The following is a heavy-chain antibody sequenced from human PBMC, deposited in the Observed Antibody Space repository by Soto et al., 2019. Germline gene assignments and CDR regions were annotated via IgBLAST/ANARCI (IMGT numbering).Heavy chain of an antibody. CDR1: GYTFTSYG. J-gene: IGHJ4*01. D-gene: IGHD3-16*02. CDR2: ISAYNGNT. V-gene: IGHV1-18*01. Sequence: ASVKVSCKASGYTFTSYGISWVRQAPGQGLEWMGWISAYNGNTNYAQKLQGRVTMTTDTSTSTAYMELRSLRSDDTAVYYCARIGDYDYSGGSYRPDKFFDDWGHGTLVTVAS. CDR3: ARIGDYDYSGGSYRPDKFFDD.